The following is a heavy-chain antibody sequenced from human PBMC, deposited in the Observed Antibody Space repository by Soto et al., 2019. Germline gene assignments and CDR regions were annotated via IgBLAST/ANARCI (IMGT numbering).Heavy chain of an antibody. D-gene: IGHD1-1*01. V-gene: IGHV3-23*05. CDR3: ATQDFRGTTGTT. CDR1: GFTFTSSS. Sequence: EVQLLESGGGFIQPGGSLRLSCAASGFTFTSSSMGWVRQAPGKGLEWLSLINYSGTTTYYADSVKGRFTISRDNSKNTLYLRLSSLRAEDTAVHYCATQDFRGTTGTTWGQGTLVTVSS. CDR2: INYSGTTT. J-gene: IGHJ4*02.